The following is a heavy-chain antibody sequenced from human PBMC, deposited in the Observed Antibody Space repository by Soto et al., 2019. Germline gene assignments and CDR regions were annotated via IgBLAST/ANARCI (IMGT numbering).Heavy chain of an antibody. CDR1: GYTFTSYG. V-gene: IGHV1-18*01. J-gene: IGHJ4*02. CDR3: ARDLGQQLFDY. D-gene: IGHD6-13*01. Sequence: APVKASCKASGYTFTSYGISWVRQSPGQGLEWMGWISAYNGNKKYAQKLQGRVSMTTDTSTSTAYMELRSLRSDDTAVYYCARDLGQQLFDYWGQGTLVTVSS. CDR2: ISAYNGNK.